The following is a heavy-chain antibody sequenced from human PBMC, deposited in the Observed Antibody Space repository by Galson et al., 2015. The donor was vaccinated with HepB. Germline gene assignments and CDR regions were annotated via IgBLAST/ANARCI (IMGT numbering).Heavy chain of an antibody. CDR1: GGTFSSYA. Sequence: SVKVSCKASGGTFSSYAISWVRQAPGQGLEWMGGTIPIFGTANYAQKFQGRVTITADKSTSTAYMELSSLRSEDTAVYYCASGGLGAAAGDNWFDPWGQGTLVTVSS. J-gene: IGHJ5*02. V-gene: IGHV1-69*06. CDR3: ASGGLGAAAGDNWFDP. CDR2: TIPIFGTA. D-gene: IGHD6-13*01.